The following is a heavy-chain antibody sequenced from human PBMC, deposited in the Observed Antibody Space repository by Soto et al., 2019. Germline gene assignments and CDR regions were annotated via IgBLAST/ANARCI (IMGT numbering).Heavy chain of an antibody. Sequence: QVQLQESGPGLVKPSQTLSLTCTVSGGSISSGGYYWSWIRQHPGKGLEWIGYIFYSGSTYYNPSLTSRVALSVDTSKNQFSLKLSSVTAADTAVYYCAREGGIGGATAADYWGQGTLVTVSS. CDR2: IFYSGST. J-gene: IGHJ4*02. V-gene: IGHV4-31*03. CDR3: AREGGIGGATAADY. D-gene: IGHD1-26*01. CDR1: GGSISSGGYY.